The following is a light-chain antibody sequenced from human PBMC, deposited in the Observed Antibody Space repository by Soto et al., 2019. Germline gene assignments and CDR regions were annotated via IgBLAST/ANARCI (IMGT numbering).Light chain of an antibody. CDR1: QSVSSSY. CDR3: QQYGSSPHT. Sequence: EIVLTQSPGTLSLSPGERATLSCRASQSVSSSYLAWYQHKPGQAPRLLIYGASSRATGIPDRFSGSGSGTDFTLTISRLEPEDFAVDYCQQYGSSPHTFGQGTQLEIK. V-gene: IGKV3-20*01. CDR2: GAS. J-gene: IGKJ2*01.